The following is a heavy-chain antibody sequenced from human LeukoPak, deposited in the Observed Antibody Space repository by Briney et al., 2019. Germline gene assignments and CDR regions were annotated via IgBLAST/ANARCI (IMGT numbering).Heavy chain of an antibody. Sequence: SETLSLTCSVSGDSINSGNYFWNWIRQSPEKGLEWLGYVHSSGRTHYNPSLKSRVTISVDTSENQFSLKLSSVTAADTAVYYCARLTIVVVPAARYTHFDYWGQGTLVTVSS. CDR1: GDSINSGNYF. CDR3: ARLTIVVVPAARYTHFDY. CDR2: VHSSGRT. V-gene: IGHV4-30-4*01. D-gene: IGHD2-2*01. J-gene: IGHJ4*02.